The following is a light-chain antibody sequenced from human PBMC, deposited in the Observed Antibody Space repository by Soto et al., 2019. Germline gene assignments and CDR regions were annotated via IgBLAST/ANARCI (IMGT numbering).Light chain of an antibody. Sequence: EIVMTQSPATLSVSPGERATLSCRASQSVSSNLAWYQQKPGQAPRLLIYGASTRATGIPDMFSGSGSGTEFTLTISSLQSEDFAVYYCQQYNNWPQTFGQGTKVEIK. CDR1: QSVSSN. CDR3: QQYNNWPQT. V-gene: IGKV3D-15*01. CDR2: GAS. J-gene: IGKJ1*01.